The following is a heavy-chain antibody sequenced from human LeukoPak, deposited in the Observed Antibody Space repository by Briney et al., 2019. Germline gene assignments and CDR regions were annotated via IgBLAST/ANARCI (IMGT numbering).Heavy chain of an antibody. CDR3: ARGIKRGYSSLGYYYMDV. Sequence: SETLSLTCTVSGGSISSSSYYWGWIRQPPGKGLEWIGSIYYSGSTYYNPSLKSRVTISVDTSKNQFPLKLSSVTAADTAVYYCARGIKRGYSSLGYYYMDVWGKGTTVTVSS. CDR2: IYYSGST. CDR1: GGSISSSSYY. D-gene: IGHD5-18*01. J-gene: IGHJ6*03. V-gene: IGHV4-39*06.